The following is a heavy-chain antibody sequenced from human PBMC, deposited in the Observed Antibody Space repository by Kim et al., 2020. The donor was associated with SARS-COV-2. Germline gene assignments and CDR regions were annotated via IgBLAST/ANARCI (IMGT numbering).Heavy chain of an antibody. D-gene: IGHD4-17*01. V-gene: IGHV3-23*03. J-gene: IGHJ6*02. CDR1: GFTFSSYA. CDR3: AKDYGDYSGYYYGMDV. Sequence: GGSPRLSCAASGFTFSSYAMSWVRQAPGKGLEWVSVIYSGGSSTYYADSVKGRFTISRDNSKNTLYLQMNSLRAEDTAVYYCAKDYGDYSGYYYGMDVWGQGTTVTVSS. CDR2: IYSGGSST.